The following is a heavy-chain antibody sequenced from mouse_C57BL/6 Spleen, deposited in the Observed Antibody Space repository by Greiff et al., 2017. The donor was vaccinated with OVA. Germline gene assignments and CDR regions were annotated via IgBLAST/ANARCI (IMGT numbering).Heavy chain of an antibody. J-gene: IGHJ1*03. CDR2: ISSGSSTI. V-gene: IGHV5-17*01. CDR3: ARRSKDWYFDV. Sequence: EVQVVESGGGLVKPGGSLKLSCAASGFTFSDYGMHWVRQAPEKGLEWVAYISSGSSTIYYADTVKGRFTISRDNAKNTLFLQMTSLRSEDTAMYYCARRSKDWYFDVWGTGTTVTVSS. CDR1: GFTFSDYG.